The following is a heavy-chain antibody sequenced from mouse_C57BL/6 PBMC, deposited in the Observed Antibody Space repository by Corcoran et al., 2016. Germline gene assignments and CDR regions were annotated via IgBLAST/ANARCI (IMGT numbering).Heavy chain of an antibody. J-gene: IGHJ4*01. Sequence: EVQLQQSVAELVRPGASVKLSCTASGFNIKNTYMHWVKQRPEQGLEWIGRIDPATGNTKYAPKFQGKATITADTSSNTAYLQLSSLTSEDTGSYCCARDYGSSYRLDYWGQGTSVTVSS. D-gene: IGHD1-1*01. V-gene: IGHV14-3*01. CDR2: IDPATGNT. CDR1: GFNIKNTY. CDR3: ARDYGSSYRLDY.